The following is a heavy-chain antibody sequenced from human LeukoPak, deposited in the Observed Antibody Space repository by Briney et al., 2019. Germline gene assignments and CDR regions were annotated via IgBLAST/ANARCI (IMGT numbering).Heavy chain of an antibody. CDR2: IYYSGST. Sequence: SQTLSLTCTVSGGSISSGGYYWSWIRQHPGTGLEWIGYIYYSGSTYYNPSLKSRVTISVDTSKNQFSLKLSSVTAADTAVYYCARGSPYYYDSSGAFDIWGQGTMVTISS. CDR1: GGSISSGGYY. J-gene: IGHJ3*02. CDR3: ARGSPYYYDSSGAFDI. D-gene: IGHD3-22*01. V-gene: IGHV4-31*03.